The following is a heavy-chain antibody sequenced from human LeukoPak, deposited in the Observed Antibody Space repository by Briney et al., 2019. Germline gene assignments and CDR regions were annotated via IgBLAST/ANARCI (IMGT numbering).Heavy chain of an antibody. CDR2: IIPIFGTA. V-gene: IGHV1-69*13. Sequence: SVKVSCKASGGTFSSYAISWVRQAPGQGLEWMGGIIPIFGTADYAQKFQGRVTITADESTSTAYMELSSLRSEDTAVYYCASLSRSSSSYNYWGQGTLVTVSS. CDR3: ASLSRSSSSYNY. CDR1: GGTFSSYA. J-gene: IGHJ4*02. D-gene: IGHD6-6*01.